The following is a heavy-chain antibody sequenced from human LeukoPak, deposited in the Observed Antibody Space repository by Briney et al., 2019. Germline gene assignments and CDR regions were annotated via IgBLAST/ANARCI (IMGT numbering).Heavy chain of an antibody. V-gene: IGHV1-69*10. Sequence: SVKVSCKASGGTFSSYAISWVRQAPGQGLEWMGGIIPILGIANYAQKFQGRVTITADKSTSTAYMELSSLRSEDTAVYYCARVGGTGGGFDYWGQGTLVTVSS. CDR1: GGTFSSYA. D-gene: IGHD1-1*01. CDR3: ARVGGTGGGFDY. CDR2: IIPILGIA. J-gene: IGHJ4*02.